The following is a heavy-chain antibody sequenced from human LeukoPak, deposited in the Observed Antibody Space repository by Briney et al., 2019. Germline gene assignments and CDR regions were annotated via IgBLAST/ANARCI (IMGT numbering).Heavy chain of an antibody. CDR3: ASSRHDSSGRDFDY. J-gene: IGHJ4*02. CDR1: GFTVSSNY. V-gene: IGHV3-53*05. CDR2: IYSGGST. D-gene: IGHD3-22*01. Sequence: GGSLRLSCAASGFTVSSNYMSWVRQAPGKGLEWVSVIYSGGSTYYADSVKGRFTISRDNSKNTLYLQMNSLRAEDTAVYYCASSRHDSSGRDFDYWGQGTLITVSS.